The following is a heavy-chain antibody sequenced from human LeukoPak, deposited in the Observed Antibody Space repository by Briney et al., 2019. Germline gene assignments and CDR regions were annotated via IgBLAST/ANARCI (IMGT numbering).Heavy chain of an antibody. CDR1: GFTFTDYW. CDR2: INLDGSEK. D-gene: IGHD1-1*01. Sequence: GGSLRLSCAASGFTFTDYWMTWVRQAPGKGLEWVADINLDGSEKWYVDSVRGRFTISRDNARNSLYLQMNGLRADDTAVYYCARGAGTGNYYAYWGQGTLVTVSS. CDR3: ARGAGTGNYYAY. J-gene: IGHJ4*02. V-gene: IGHV3-7*01.